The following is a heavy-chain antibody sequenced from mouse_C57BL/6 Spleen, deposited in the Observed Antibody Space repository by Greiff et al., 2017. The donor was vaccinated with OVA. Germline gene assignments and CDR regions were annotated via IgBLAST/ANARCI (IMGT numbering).Heavy chain of an antibody. CDR2: IDPGTGGT. V-gene: IGHV1-15*01. Sequence: VQLQQSGAELVRPGASVTLSCKASGYTFTDYEMHWVKQTPVHGLEWIGAIDPGTGGTAYNQKFKGKAILTADKSSSTAYMQLRSLTSEDSAVYYCTREDIPDAMDYWGQGTTLTVSS. J-gene: IGHJ4*01. CDR1: GYTFTDYE. CDR3: TREDIPDAMDY. D-gene: IGHD3-3*01.